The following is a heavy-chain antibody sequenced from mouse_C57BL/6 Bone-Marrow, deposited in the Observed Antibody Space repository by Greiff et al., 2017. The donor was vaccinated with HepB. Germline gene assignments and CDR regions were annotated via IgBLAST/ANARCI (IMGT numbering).Heavy chain of an antibody. J-gene: IGHJ4*01. Sequence: QVQLQQPGAELVKPGASVKMSCKASGYTFTSYWITWVKQRPGQGLEWIGDIYPGSGSTNYNEKFKSKATLTVDTSSSTAYMQLSSLTSVDSAVYYCARYYGSSTDYYAMDYWGQGTSVTVSS. V-gene: IGHV1-55*01. D-gene: IGHD1-1*01. CDR2: IYPGSGST. CDR1: GYTFTSYW. CDR3: ARYYGSSTDYYAMDY.